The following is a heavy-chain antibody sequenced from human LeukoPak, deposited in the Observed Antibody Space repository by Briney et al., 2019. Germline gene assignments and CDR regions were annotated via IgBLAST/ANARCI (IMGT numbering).Heavy chain of an antibody. Sequence: TASETLSLTYTVSGGSISSYYWSWIRQPAGKGLEWIGRKYARGNSNYYPPLQSRVTMSVDTSKNQFSLKLRSVTAADTAVYYCARGRYCSADICTGGDSFDIWGQGTMVSVSS. CDR3: ARGRYCSADICTGGDSFDI. D-gene: IGHD2-15*01. CDR2: KYARGNS. J-gene: IGHJ3*02. V-gene: IGHV4-4*07. CDR1: GGSISSYY.